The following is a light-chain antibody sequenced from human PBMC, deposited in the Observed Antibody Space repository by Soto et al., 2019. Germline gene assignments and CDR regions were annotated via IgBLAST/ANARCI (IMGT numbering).Light chain of an antibody. CDR2: AAS. V-gene: IGKV3-20*01. J-gene: IGKJ1*01. CDR3: QQYSDSPRT. Sequence: ENVLTQSPGTLSLSPGERATLSCRASRTVTGSYLAWYQQKPGQTPNLLIYAASTRATGIPDRFSASGSGTDFTLTITRLEPEDFAVYYCQQYSDSPRTFGQGTRVEIK. CDR1: RTVTGSY.